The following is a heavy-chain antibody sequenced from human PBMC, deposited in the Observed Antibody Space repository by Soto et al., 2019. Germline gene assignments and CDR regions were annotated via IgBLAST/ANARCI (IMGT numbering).Heavy chain of an antibody. Sequence: QVQLQESGPGLVKPSQTLSLTCTVSGGSISSGGYYWSWIRQHPEKGLEWIGYIYYSGSTYYNPSPKTPVYTSVKTSKNQFSLKLSSLTAADTAVFYCARGPPSLLLGVGMDVWGQGTTVTVSS. CDR1: GGSISSGGYY. J-gene: IGHJ6*02. D-gene: IGHD3-22*01. CDR3: ARGPPSLLLGVGMDV. CDR2: IYYSGST. V-gene: IGHV4-31*01.